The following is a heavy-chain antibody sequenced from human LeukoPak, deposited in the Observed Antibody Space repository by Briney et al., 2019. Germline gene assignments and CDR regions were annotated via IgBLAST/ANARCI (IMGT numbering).Heavy chain of an antibody. Sequence: SETLSLTCTVSGGSISVSRYHWGWIRQPPGKCLEWIGSMHYSGSTYYNPSLKSRVTISVDTSKNQFSLNLSSVTAADTAVYYCTRVMVYATYYYYYYMDVWGKGTTVTVSS. CDR1: GGSISVSRYH. CDR3: TRVMVYATYYYYYYMDV. D-gene: IGHD2-8*01. J-gene: IGHJ6*03. CDR2: MHYSGST. V-gene: IGHV4-39*01.